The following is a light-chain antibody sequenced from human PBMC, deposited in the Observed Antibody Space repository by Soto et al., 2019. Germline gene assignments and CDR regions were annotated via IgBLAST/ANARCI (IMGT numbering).Light chain of an antibody. Sequence: EIVMTQSPATLSVSPGERATLSCRASQSLSSNLAWYQQKPGQAPRLLIYGASTRATGIPARFSGSGSGTEFTLTISSLQSEDFAIFYCQQYNNWPLTFGQGTKVEIK. CDR3: QQYNNWPLT. J-gene: IGKJ1*01. V-gene: IGKV3-15*01. CDR1: QSLSSN. CDR2: GAS.